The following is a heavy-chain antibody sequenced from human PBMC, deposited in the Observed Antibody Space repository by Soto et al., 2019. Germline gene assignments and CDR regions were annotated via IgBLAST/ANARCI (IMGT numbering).Heavy chain of an antibody. V-gene: IGHV1-2*04. CDR1: GYTFTGYY. Sequence: ASVKVSCKASGYTFTGYYMHWVRQAPGQGLEWMGWINPNSGGTNYAQKFQGWVTMTRDTSISTAYMELSSLRSEDTAVYYCATVRFLEWLHNYYGMDVWGQGTTVTVSS. J-gene: IGHJ6*02. CDR2: INPNSGGT. CDR3: ATVRFLEWLHNYYGMDV. D-gene: IGHD3-3*01.